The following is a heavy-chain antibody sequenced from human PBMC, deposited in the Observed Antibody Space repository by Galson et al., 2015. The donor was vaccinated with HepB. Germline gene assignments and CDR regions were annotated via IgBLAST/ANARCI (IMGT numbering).Heavy chain of an antibody. D-gene: IGHD3-10*01. CDR3: AHSLRYFGSFYFDY. J-gene: IGHJ4*02. Sequence: PALVKPTQTLTLTCTFSGFSLSTSGVAVGWIRQSPGKTLEWLALIYWEDDKRYNPSLKSRTTITKGTSENQVVLKLTNMDPVDTATYSCAHSLRYFGSFYFDYWGQGTLVTVSS. CDR2: IYWEDDK. CDR1: GFSLSTSGVA. V-gene: IGHV2-5*02.